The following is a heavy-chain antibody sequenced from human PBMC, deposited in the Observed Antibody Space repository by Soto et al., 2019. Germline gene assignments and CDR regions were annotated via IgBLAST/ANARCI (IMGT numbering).Heavy chain of an antibody. Sequence: SETLSLTCAVYGGSFSGYYWSWIRQPPGKGLEWIGEINHSGSTNYNPSLKSRVTISVDTSKNQFSLKLSSVTAADTAVYYCARGTVYDYIWGSYRYPLVGHAFDIWGQGTMVTVSS. D-gene: IGHD3-16*02. CDR1: GGSFSGYY. J-gene: IGHJ3*02. CDR2: INHSGST. V-gene: IGHV4-34*01. CDR3: ARGTVYDYIWGSYRYPLVGHAFDI.